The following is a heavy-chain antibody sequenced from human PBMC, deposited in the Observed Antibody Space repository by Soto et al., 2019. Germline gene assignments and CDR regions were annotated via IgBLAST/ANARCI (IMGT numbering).Heavy chain of an antibody. V-gene: IGHV1-18*01. D-gene: IGHD2-2*01. CDR3: ARDGLGGSSTSCPFNYYYYYGMDV. J-gene: IGHJ6*02. CDR1: GYTFTSYG. Sequence: GASVKVSCKASGYTFTSYGISWVRQAPGQGLEWMGWISAYNGNTNYAQKLQGRVTMTTDTSTSTAYMELRSLRSDDTAVYYCARDGLGGSSTSCPFNYYYYYGMDVWGQGTTVTVSS. CDR2: ISAYNGNT.